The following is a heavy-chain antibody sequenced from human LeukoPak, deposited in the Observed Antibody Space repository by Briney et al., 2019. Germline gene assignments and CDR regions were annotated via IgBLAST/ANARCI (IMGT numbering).Heavy chain of an antibody. V-gene: IGHV3-48*02. Sequence: GGSLRLSCAASGFTFSSYSMNWVRQAPGKGLEWVSYISSSSTIYYADSVKGRFTISRDNAKNSLYLQMNSLRDEDTAVYYCAREYGYSSSWYYFDYWGQGTLVTVSS. CDR3: AREYGYSSSWYYFDY. D-gene: IGHD6-13*01. CDR1: GFTFSSYS. J-gene: IGHJ4*02. CDR2: ISSSSTI.